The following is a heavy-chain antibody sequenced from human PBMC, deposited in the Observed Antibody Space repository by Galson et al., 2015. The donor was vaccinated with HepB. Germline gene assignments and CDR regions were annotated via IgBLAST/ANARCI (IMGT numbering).Heavy chain of an antibody. CDR3: ARELRITMVRGVNHYYYYGMDV. D-gene: IGHD3-10*01. CDR1: GFTFSDYY. V-gene: IGHV3-11*05. CDR2: ISSSSSYT. J-gene: IGHJ6*02. Sequence: SLRLSCAASGFTFSDYYMSWIRQAPGKGLEWVSYISSSSSYTNYADSVKGRFTISRDNAKNSLYLQMNSLRAEDTAVYYCARELRITMVRGVNHYYYYGMDVWGQGTTVTVSS.